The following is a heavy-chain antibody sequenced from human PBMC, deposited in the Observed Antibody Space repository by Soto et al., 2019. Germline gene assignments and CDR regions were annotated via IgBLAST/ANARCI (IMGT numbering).Heavy chain of an antibody. Sequence: PSETLSLTCTVSGGSISSSSYYWGWIRQPPGKGLEWIGSIYYSGSTYYNPSLKSRVTISVDTSKNQFSLKLSSVTAADTAVYYCERHLGSSGYYSDFDYWGQGTLVTVSS. CDR2: IYYSGST. CDR3: ERHLGSSGYYSDFDY. J-gene: IGHJ4*02. CDR1: GGSISSSSYY. D-gene: IGHD3-22*01. V-gene: IGHV4-39*01.